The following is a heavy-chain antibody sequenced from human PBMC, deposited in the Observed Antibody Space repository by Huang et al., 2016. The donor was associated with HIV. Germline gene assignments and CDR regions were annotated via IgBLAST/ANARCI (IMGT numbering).Heavy chain of an antibody. V-gene: IGHV3-9*01. D-gene: IGHD2-8*01. CDR3: VIMDDYFDY. J-gene: IGHJ4*02. Sequence: EVQLVESGGGLVQPGWSLRLSCAASGFAFSQYAVHWVRQSTGKGLEWVLGIGGNSGDIAYAASVRGRFVISRDNAKKSLYLKMNGLRFEDTALYFCVIMDDYFDYWGQGVLVGVSS. CDR2: IGGNSGDI. CDR1: GFAFSQYA.